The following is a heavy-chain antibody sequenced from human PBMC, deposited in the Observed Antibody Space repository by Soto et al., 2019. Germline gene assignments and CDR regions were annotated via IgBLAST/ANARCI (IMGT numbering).Heavy chain of an antibody. CDR2: INHSGST. D-gene: IGHD6-13*01. CDR1: GGSFSGYY. J-gene: IGHJ6*02. CDR3: ARDSPPPTPPASIAAAGREYYYYGMDV. V-gene: IGHV4-34*01. Sequence: SETLSLTCAVYGGSFSGYYWSWIRQPPGKGLEWIGEINHSGSTNYNPSLKSRVTISVDTSKNQFSLKLSSVTAADTAVYYCARDSPPPTPPASIAAAGREYYYYGMDVWGQGTTVTVSS.